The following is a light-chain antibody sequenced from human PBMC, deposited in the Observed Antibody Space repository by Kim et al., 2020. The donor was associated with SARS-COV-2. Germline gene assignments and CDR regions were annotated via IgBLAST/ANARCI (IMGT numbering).Light chain of an antibody. CDR1: QSVSSGY. CDR3: QQYESSPLS. Sequence: SPGERATLSCRASQSVSSGYLAWYQQKPGQAPRLLIYGASSRDTGIPDRSSGSGSGTDFTLTITGLGPEDSATYYCQQYESSPLSFGGGTKVDIK. CDR2: GAS. V-gene: IGKV3-20*01. J-gene: IGKJ4*01.